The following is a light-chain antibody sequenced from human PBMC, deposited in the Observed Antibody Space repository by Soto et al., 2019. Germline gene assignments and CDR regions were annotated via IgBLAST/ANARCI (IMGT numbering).Light chain of an antibody. Sequence: QSALTQPPSASWSPGQSVTISCTGTSSDVGGYNYVSWYQQHPGKAPKLMIYEVSKRPSGVPDRFSGSKSGNTASLTVSGLQAEDEADYYCSSYAGSNNVLFGGGTKLTVL. CDR1: SSDVGGYNY. CDR2: EVS. CDR3: SSYAGSNNVL. V-gene: IGLV2-8*01. J-gene: IGLJ2*01.